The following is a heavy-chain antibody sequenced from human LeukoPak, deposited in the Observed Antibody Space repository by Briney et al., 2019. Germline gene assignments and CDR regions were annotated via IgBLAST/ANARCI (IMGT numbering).Heavy chain of an antibody. D-gene: IGHD6-13*01. J-gene: IGHJ6*03. V-gene: IGHV1-2*02. Sequence: ASVKVSCKASGYTFTGYYMHWVRQAPGQGLEWMGWINPNSGGTNYAQKFQGRVTMTRDTSISTAYMELSRLRSDDTAVYYCASIAAADIDYYYMDVWGKGTTVTISS. CDR2: INPNSGGT. CDR1: GYTFTGYY. CDR3: ASIAAADIDYYYMDV.